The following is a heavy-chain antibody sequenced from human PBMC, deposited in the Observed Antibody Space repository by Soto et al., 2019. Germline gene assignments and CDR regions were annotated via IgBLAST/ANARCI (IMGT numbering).Heavy chain of an antibody. CDR1: GYAFTTYG. D-gene: IGHD6-6*01. V-gene: IGHV1-18*01. CDR3: ARGRDGDY. CDR2: ISAHNGNT. J-gene: IGHJ4*02. Sequence: QVHLVQSGAEVKKPGASVKVSCKGSGYAFTTYGITWVRQAPGQGLEWMGWISAHNGNTNYAQKLQGRVTVTRDTSTSTAYMELRSLRSDATGVYYGARGRDGDYWGQGALVTVSS.